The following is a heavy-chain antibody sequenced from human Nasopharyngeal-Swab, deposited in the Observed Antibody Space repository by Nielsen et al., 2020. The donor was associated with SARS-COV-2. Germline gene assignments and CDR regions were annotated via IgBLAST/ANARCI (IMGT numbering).Heavy chain of an antibody. CDR3: ARDGPSGYCTNGVCYSYYMDV. D-gene: IGHD2-8*01. V-gene: IGHV3-33*01. CDR2: IWYEGSNK. J-gene: IGHJ6*03. Sequence: GESLKISCAASGFTFSSYGMHWVRQAPGKGLEWVAVIWYEGSNKYCADSVKGRFTISRDNPKNTLYLQMNSLRAEDTAVYYCARDGPSGYCTNGVCYSYYMDVWGKGTTVTVSS. CDR1: GFTFSSYG.